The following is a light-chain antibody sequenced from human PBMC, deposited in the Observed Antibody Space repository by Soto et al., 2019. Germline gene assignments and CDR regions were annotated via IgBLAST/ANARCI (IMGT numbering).Light chain of an antibody. Sequence: ESVFKPSPGPLSLSPGERATLSCRASQSVTTRLAWYQHKPGRAPRLLIYGASNRATGIPDRFSGSGSGTDFTLTSSRLEPEDFAVYYCQQYGSSGTFGQGTKVDIK. CDR1: QSVTTR. CDR3: QQYGSSGT. J-gene: IGKJ1*01. V-gene: IGKV3-20*01. CDR2: GAS.